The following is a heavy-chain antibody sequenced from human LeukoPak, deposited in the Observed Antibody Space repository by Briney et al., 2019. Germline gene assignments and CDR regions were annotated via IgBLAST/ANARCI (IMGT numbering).Heavy chain of an antibody. Sequence: PSETLSLTCAVSGGSISSSNWWSWVRQPPGKGLEWIGEIYHSGSTNYNPSLKSRVTISVDTSKNQFSLKLTSVTAADTAVYYCASDLGYCTSTSCRYFDPWGQGTLVTVSS. J-gene: IGHJ5*02. V-gene: IGHV4-4*02. D-gene: IGHD2-2*01. CDR3: ASDLGYCTSTSCRYFDP. CDR2: IYHSGST. CDR1: GGSISSSNW.